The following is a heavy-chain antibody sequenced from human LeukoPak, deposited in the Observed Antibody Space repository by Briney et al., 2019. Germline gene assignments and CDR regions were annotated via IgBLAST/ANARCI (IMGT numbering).Heavy chain of an antibody. CDR2: ISGDGGGT. Sequence: SGGSLRLSCAASGSTFDDYAMHWVRQAPGKGLEWVSLISGDGGGTKYADSVRGRFTSSRDNSKNSLYLQMNSLRTEDTAFYYCAKAEMGRYYYDSSGYSGLAIDYWGQGTLVTVSS. D-gene: IGHD3-22*01. CDR1: GSTFDDYA. V-gene: IGHV3-43*02. CDR3: AKAEMGRYYYDSSGYSGLAIDY. J-gene: IGHJ4*02.